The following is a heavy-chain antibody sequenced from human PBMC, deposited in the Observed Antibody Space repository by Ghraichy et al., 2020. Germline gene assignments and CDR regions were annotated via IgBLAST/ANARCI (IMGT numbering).Heavy chain of an antibody. CDR1: GFTFRTYG. CDR2: TSYDGRKT. V-gene: IGHV3-30*18. Sequence: GGSLRLSCAASGFTFRTYGMYWVRQAPGKGLEWVAGTSYDGRKTYYRDSVKGRLSISRDNSKNTLYLHMSGLRAEDTAVYYCAKGVTGWYSPRPYYFDHWGQGTLVAVSS. J-gene: IGHJ4*02. D-gene: IGHD6-19*01. CDR3: AKGVTGWYSPRPYYFDH.